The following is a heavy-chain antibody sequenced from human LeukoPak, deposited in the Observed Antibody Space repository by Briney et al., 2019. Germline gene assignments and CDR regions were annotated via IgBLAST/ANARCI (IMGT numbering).Heavy chain of an antibody. CDR3: AKDIEPFGFGELKV. Sequence: GRSLRLSCAASGFTFHDYAMHWVRQAPGKGLEWVSGISWNSGSIGYADSVKGRFTISRDNAKNSLYLQMNSLRAEDTALYYCAKDIEPFGFGELKVWGQGTLVTVSS. D-gene: IGHD3-10*01. CDR2: ISWNSGSI. J-gene: IGHJ4*02. V-gene: IGHV3-9*01. CDR1: GFTFHDYA.